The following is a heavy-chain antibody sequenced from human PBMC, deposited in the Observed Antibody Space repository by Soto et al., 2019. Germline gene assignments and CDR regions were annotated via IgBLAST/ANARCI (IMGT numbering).Heavy chain of an antibody. CDR1: GGSISSSNW. CDR2: IYHSGST. CDR3: ARVWPTVITGFDP. J-gene: IGHJ5*01. Sequence: PSETLSLTCAVSGGSISSSNWWSWVRQPPGKGLEWVGEIYHSGSTNYNPSLKSRVTISVDKSKNQFSLKLSSVTAADTALYYCARVWPTVITGFDPWGQGTLVTVSS. V-gene: IGHV4-4*02. D-gene: IGHD4-17*01.